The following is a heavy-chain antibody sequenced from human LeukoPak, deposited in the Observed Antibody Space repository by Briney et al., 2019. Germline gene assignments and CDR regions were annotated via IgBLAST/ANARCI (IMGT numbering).Heavy chain of an antibody. J-gene: IGHJ5*02. CDR1: GYTFNSYD. Sequence: ASVKVSCKASGYTFNSYDINWVREATGQGLEWMGWMNPNSGNTGYAQKFQGRVTMTRNTSISTAYMELSSLRSEDTAVYYCARGGYYDILTGYYRFDPWGQGTLVTVSS. V-gene: IGHV1-8*01. CDR2: MNPNSGNT. CDR3: ARGGYYDILTGYYRFDP. D-gene: IGHD3-9*01.